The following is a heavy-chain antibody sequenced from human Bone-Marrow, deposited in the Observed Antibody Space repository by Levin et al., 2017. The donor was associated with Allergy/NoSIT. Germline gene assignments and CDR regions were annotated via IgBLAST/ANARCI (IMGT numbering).Heavy chain of an antibody. CDR2: IYPGDSDT. CDR1: GYSFTSYW. J-gene: IGHJ4*02. CDR3: ARQLTISTLYYFDY. Sequence: ASVKVSCKGSGYSFTSYWIGWVRQMPGKGLEWMGIIYPGDSDTRYSPSFQGQVTISADKSISTAYLQWSSLKASDTAMYYCARQLTISTLYYFDYWGQGTLVTVSS. D-gene: IGHD3-3*01. V-gene: IGHV5-51*01.